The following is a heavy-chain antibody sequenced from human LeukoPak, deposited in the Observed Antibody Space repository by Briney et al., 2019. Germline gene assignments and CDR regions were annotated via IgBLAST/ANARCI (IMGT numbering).Heavy chain of an antibody. Sequence: PGGSLRLSCAASGFTFSDYYMSWIRQAPGKGLEWVSYISSSGSTIYYADSVKGRFTISRDNAKNSLYLQMNSLRAEDTAVYYCARGGHSGYDYRYYYYGMDVWGQGTTVTVSS. CDR3: ARGGHSGYDYRYYYYGMDV. CDR1: GFTFSDYY. D-gene: IGHD5-12*01. CDR2: ISSSGSTI. J-gene: IGHJ6*02. V-gene: IGHV3-11*01.